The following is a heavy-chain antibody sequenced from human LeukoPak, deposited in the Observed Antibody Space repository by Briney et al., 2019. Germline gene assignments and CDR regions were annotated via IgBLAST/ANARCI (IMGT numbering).Heavy chain of an antibody. CDR3: ARGRERPTGGYNWFDP. CDR1: WYTLPRFD. V-gene: IGHV1-8*01. CDR2: VNPNSGNT. Sequence: ASMEGSWQAFWYTLPRFDINWVRQAPGQRLEWVGMVNPNSGNTGYAQKFQGRVTMTRNTSISTAYMELSSLRSEDTAVYYCARGRERPTGGYNWFDPWGQGTLVTVSS. J-gene: IGHJ5*02. D-gene: IGHD1-14*01.